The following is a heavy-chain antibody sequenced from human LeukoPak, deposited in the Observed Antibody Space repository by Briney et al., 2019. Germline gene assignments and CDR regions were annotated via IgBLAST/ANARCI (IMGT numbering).Heavy chain of an antibody. Sequence: SETLSLTCTVSGGSISSGGYYWSWIRRHPGKGLEWIGYIYYSGSTYYNPSLKSRVTISVDTSKNQFSLKLSSVTAADTAVYYCARRAKLYDYGNLEWGQGTLVTVSS. D-gene: IGHD4-11*01. CDR3: ARRAKLYDYGNLE. J-gene: IGHJ4*02. CDR1: GGSISSGGYY. V-gene: IGHV4-31*03. CDR2: IYYSGST.